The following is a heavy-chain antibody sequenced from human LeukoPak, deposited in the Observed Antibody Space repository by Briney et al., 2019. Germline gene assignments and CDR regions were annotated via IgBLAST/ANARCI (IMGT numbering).Heavy chain of an antibody. CDR1: GFTFSSYG. CDR2: ITSSSDYI. V-gene: IGHV3-21*01. J-gene: IGHJ6*02. CDR3: ARELAYCGGDCYDGMDV. Sequence: GRSLRLSCAASGFTFSSYGMHWVRQAPGKGLEWVSSITSSSDYIYYADSLKGRFTISRDNAKKSLYLQMNSLRAEDTAVYYCARELAYCGGDCYDGMDVWGQGTTVTVSS. D-gene: IGHD2-21*01.